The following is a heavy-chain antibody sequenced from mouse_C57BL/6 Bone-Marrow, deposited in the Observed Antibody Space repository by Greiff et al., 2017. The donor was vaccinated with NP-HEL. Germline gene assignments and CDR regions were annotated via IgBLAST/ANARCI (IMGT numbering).Heavy chain of an antibody. D-gene: IGHD1-1*01. CDR3: TTGGSSPYAMDY. CDR2: IDPENGDT. J-gene: IGHJ4*01. V-gene: IGHV14-4*01. Sequence: EVQGVESGAELVRPGASVKLSCTVSGFNIKDDYMPWVKQRPEQGLEWIGWIDPENGDTEYASKFQGKATITADTSSNTAYLQLSSLTSEDTAVYYCTTGGSSPYAMDYWGQGTSVTVSS. CDR1: GFNIKDDY.